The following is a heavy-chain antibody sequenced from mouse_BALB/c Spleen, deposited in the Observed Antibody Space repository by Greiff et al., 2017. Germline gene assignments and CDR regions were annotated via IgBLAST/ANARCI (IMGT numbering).Heavy chain of an antibody. J-gene: IGHJ2*01. V-gene: IGHV1-9*01. Sequence: VQLQQSGAELMKPGASVKISCKATGYTFSSYWIEWVKQRPGHGLEWIGEILPGSGSTNYNEKFKGKATFTADTSSNTAYMQLSSQTSEDSAVYYCARDGNYGEYYFDYWGQGTTLTVSS. CDR2: ILPGSGST. CDR1: GYTFSSYW. CDR3: ARDGNYGEYYFDY. D-gene: IGHD2-1*01.